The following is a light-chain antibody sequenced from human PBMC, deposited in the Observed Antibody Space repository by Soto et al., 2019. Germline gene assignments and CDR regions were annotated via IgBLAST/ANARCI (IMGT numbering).Light chain of an antibody. J-gene: IGKJ1*01. CDR1: QSISTF. Sequence: DIQMTQSPSSLSASVGDTVTITCRARQSISTFLNWYQQKPGKAPQLLIYAASNLQSGVPSRFSGSGSGTDFTLTINSLQPEDFATYYCQQDYNYPRTFGQGTKVDIK. CDR3: QQDYNYPRT. CDR2: AAS. V-gene: IGKV1-39*01.